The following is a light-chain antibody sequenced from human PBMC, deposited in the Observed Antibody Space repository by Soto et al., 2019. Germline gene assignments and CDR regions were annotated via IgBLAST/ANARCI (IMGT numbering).Light chain of an antibody. V-gene: IGKV1-9*01. CDR3: QQLKSLFT. J-gene: IGKJ3*01. CDR2: GAS. Sequence: DIQLTQSPSFLSASIGDRVTITCRASQGIGSYLAWYQQKPGKAPKVLIYGASILQSGVPSRFSGSGSGTEFTLTISSLQPEDFATYYCQQLKSLFTFGPGTKVDI. CDR1: QGIGSY.